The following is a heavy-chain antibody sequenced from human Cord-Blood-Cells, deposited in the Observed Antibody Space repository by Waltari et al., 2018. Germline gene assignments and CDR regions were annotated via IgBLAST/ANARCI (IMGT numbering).Heavy chain of an antibody. CDR1: GGSISSYY. V-gene: IGHV4-59*01. Sequence: QVQLQESGPGLVKPSETLSLTCTVSGGSISSYYWNWIRQPPGKGLEWIGYIYYSGSTNYNPSLKSRVTISVDTSKNQFSLKLSSVTAADTAVYYCARGPYSSGWYFDYWGQGTLVTVSS. CDR2: IYYSGST. J-gene: IGHJ4*02. D-gene: IGHD6-19*01. CDR3: ARGPYSSGWYFDY.